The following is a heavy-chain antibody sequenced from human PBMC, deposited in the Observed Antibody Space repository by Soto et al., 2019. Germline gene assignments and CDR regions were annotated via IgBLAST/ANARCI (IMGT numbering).Heavy chain of an antibody. CDR1: GYTFSTSG. CDR2: ISTYNGDT. CDR3: ARAGAAPDYYYGMDV. Sequence: QVQLVQSGAEVRKPGASVKVSCKASGYTFSTSGMSWLRQAPGQGLEWMGWISTYNGDTNDAPKFQDRVTMTPDTSTSTVYMELRSLRSDGTAVYYCARAGAAPDYYYGMDVWGQGTRVTVSS. J-gene: IGHJ6*02. D-gene: IGHD2-15*01. V-gene: IGHV1-18*01.